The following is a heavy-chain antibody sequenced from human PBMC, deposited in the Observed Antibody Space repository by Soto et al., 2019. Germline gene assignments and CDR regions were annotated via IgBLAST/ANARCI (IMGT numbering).Heavy chain of an antibody. Sequence: PSETLSLTCTVSGGSISSGDYYWAWIRQPPGKGLEWIGSVHYSGITYSNPSLKSRITINVHTSKNQFSLKLSSVTAADTALYYCARPEGGYGSGYSWFDPWGQGTRVTVSS. V-gene: IGHV4-39*01. CDR1: GGSISSGDYY. CDR2: VHYSGIT. CDR3: ARPEGGYGSGYSWFDP. J-gene: IGHJ5*02. D-gene: IGHD5-12*01.